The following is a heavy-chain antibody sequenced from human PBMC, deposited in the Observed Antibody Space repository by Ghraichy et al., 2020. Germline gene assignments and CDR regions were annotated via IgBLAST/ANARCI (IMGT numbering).Heavy chain of an antibody. CDR3: ARAGYYYYYMDV. Sequence: SETLSLTCTVSGGSISSYYWSWIRQPPGKGLEWIGYIYYSGSTNYNPSLKSRVTISVDTSKNQFSLKLSSVTAADTAVYYCARAGYYYYYMDVWGKGTTVTVSS. V-gene: IGHV4-59*01. CDR2: IYYSGST. J-gene: IGHJ6*03. CDR1: GGSISSYY.